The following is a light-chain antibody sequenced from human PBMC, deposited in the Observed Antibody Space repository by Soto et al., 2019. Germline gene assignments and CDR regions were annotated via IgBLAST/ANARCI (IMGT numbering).Light chain of an antibody. CDR2: GAS. V-gene: IGKV3-20*01. CDR3: QQYGSPPFT. J-gene: IGKJ5*01. Sequence: EIVLTQSPGTLSLSPGERATLSCRASQSVSSSYLAWNQQKPGQAPRLLIYGASSRATGIPDRFSGSESGTDFTLTISRLEPEDFAVYYCQQYGSPPFTFGQGTRLEMK. CDR1: QSVSSSY.